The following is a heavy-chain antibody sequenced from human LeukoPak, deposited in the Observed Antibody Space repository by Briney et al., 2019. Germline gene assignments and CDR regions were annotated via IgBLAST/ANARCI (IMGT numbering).Heavy chain of an antibody. J-gene: IGHJ4*02. V-gene: IGHV4-61*02. D-gene: IGHD3-22*01. CDR1: AGSISSGGYY. Sequence: SQTLSLTCTVSAGSISSGGYYWSWIRQPAGKGLEWIVRIYTSGSTNYNPSLKSRVTISVDTSKNQFSLKLSSVTAADTAVYYCARARSWYYDSSGYYYRQHFDYWGQGTLVTVSS. CDR3: ARARSWYYDSSGYYYRQHFDY. CDR2: IYTSGST.